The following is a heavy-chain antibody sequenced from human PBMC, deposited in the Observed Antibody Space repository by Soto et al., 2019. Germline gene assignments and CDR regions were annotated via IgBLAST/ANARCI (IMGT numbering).Heavy chain of an antibody. CDR3: AKFYGEGSLLPFDS. D-gene: IGHD1-26*01. J-gene: IGHJ4*02. CDR2: ISASGGGT. CDR1: GFTFNSYA. Sequence: VQLLESGGGLVQPGGSLRLSGAASGFTFNSYAMSWVRQAPGKGLEWVSSISASGGGTYYADSVKGRFTISRDNSKNTLYLQMNSLRAEDTAVYYCAKFYGEGSLLPFDSWGQGTLVTVSS. V-gene: IGHV3-23*01.